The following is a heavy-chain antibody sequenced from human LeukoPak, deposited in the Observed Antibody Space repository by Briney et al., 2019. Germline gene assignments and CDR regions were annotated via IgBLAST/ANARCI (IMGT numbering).Heavy chain of an antibody. J-gene: IGHJ4*02. Sequence: GGFLRLSCVASGFTLSTYSMHWVRQAPGKGLEYVSAISSEGGSTYYADSVKGRFTISRDNSKNTLYLEMGSLRAEDMAVYYCAGVGLSGSFDSWGQGALVTVSS. CDR1: GFTLSTYS. V-gene: IGHV3-64*02. CDR3: AGVGLSGSFDS. CDR2: ISSEGGST. D-gene: IGHD6-19*01.